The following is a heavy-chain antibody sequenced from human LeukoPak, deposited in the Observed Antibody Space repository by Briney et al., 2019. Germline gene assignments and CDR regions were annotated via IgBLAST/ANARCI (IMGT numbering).Heavy chain of an antibody. V-gene: IGHV4-31*03. J-gene: IGHJ4*02. CDR2: IYYSGST. CDR3: ARDWQGGYFDY. Sequence: SQTLSLTCTVSGGSISSGGYYWSWIRQHPGKGLEWIGYIYYSGSTYYNPSLKSRVTISVDTSKSQFSLKLSSVTAADTAVYYCARDWQGGYFDYWGQGTLVTVSS. CDR1: GGSISSGGYY.